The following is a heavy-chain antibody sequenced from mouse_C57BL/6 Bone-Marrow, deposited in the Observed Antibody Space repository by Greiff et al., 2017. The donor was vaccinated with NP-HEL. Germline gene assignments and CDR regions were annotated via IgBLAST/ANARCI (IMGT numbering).Heavy chain of an antibody. CDR1: GFTFSDYG. CDR3: ARGPYYYSSSGFAY. D-gene: IGHD1-1*01. Sequence: EVMLVESGGGLVKPGGSLKLSCAASGFTFSDYGMHWVRQAPEKGLEWVAYISSGSSTIYYADTVKGRVTITRDNAKNTLFLQMTSLRSEDAAMYYCARGPYYYSSSGFAYWGQGTLVTVSA. J-gene: IGHJ3*01. CDR2: ISSGSSTI. V-gene: IGHV5-17*01.